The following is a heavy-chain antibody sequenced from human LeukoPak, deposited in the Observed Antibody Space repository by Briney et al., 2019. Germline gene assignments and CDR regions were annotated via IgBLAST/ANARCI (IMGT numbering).Heavy chain of an antibody. J-gene: IGHJ4*02. D-gene: IGHD5-18*01. V-gene: IGHV4-39*01. Sequence: SETLSLTCTVSGGSISSGLYSWAWIRQPPGKGLQWIGTVYNSGNTDYNPSLKSRVTISLDASKNQFSLKLSSVTAADTTVYYCARGRAPGYSYGHYYFDYWGQGTLVTVSS. CDR1: GGSISSGLYS. CDR3: ARGRAPGYSYGHYYFDY. CDR2: VYNSGNT.